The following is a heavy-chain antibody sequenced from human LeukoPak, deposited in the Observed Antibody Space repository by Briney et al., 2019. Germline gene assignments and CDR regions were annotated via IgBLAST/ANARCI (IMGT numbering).Heavy chain of an antibody. V-gene: IGHV3-23*01. J-gene: IGHJ4*02. CDR1: GFTFRRYP. CDR2: MRSSGGST. CDR3: AKDWEWFGEFSN. Sequence: GGSLRLSCAASGFTFRRYPMRWVRHAPGKGVEWLSAMRSSGGSTYYADSVKGRFTISKENSKNTLYLQMNSMRAEDTAVYYCAKDWEWFGEFSNWGQGTLVTVSS. D-gene: IGHD3-10*01.